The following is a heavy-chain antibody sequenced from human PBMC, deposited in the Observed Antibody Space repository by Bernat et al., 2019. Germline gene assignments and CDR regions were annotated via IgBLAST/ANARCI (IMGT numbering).Heavy chain of an antibody. D-gene: IGHD6-25*01. CDR1: GFTFSSYA. Sequence: QVQLVESGGGVVQPGRSLRLSCAASGFTFSSYAMHWVRQAPGKGLEWVAVISYDGSNKYYAESVKGRFTISRDNSKNTLYLQMNSLRAEDTAVYYCARGGDRLERLGGMDVWGQGTTVTVSS. V-gene: IGHV3-30-3*01. CDR2: ISYDGSNK. J-gene: IGHJ6*02. CDR3: ARGGDRLERLGGMDV.